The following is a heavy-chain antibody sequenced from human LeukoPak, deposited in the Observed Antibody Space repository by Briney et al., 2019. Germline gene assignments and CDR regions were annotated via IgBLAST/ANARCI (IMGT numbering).Heavy chain of an antibody. CDR2: LSSSSTYI. CDR3: AREGSSGYSVDY. CDR1: GFTFSTHS. Sequence: GGALRLSCAASGFTFSTHSMKWVRQAPGKGLEWVSSLSSSSTYIYYADSVKGRFTISRDNAKNSLYLQMNSLRAEDTAVYYCAREGSSGYSVDYWGQGTLVTVSS. V-gene: IGHV3-21*01. D-gene: IGHD3-22*01. J-gene: IGHJ4*02.